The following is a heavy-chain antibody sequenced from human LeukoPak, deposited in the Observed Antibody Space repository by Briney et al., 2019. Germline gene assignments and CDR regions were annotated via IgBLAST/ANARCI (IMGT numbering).Heavy chain of an antibody. V-gene: IGHV3-30-3*01. CDR3: ASPALLIPPISLAAAGTVDY. CDR1: GFTFSSYA. D-gene: IGHD6-13*01. J-gene: IGHJ4*02. Sequence: TGGSLRLSCAASGFTFSSYAMPWVRQAPGKGLEWVAVISYDGSNKYYADSVKGRFTISRDNSKNTLYLQMNSLRAEDTAVYYCASPALLIPPISLAAAGTVDYWGQGTLATVSS. CDR2: ISYDGSNK.